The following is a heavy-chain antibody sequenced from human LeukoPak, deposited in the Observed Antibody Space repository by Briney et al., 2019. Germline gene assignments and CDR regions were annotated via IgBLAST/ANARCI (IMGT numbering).Heavy chain of an antibody. CDR3: ARVYPEYYDILTGYYKAPYYYYMDV. CDR1: GGSISSYH. CDR2: IYYSGST. V-gene: IGHV4-59*12. D-gene: IGHD3-9*01. Sequence: SETLSLTCTVSGGSISSYHWSWIRQPPGKGLECIGFIYYSGSTNYNPSLKSRVTISVDTSKNQFSLKLSSVTAADTAVYYCARVYPEYYDILTGYYKAPYYYYMDVRGKGTTVTVSS. J-gene: IGHJ6*03.